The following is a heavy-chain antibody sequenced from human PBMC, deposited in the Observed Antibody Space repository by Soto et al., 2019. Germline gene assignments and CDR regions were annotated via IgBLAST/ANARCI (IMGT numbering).Heavy chain of an antibody. CDR2: IYYSGST. CDR3: ATVDRAMVRVSYYSYYYSMDV. Sequence: SETLSLTCTVSGGSISSSSYYWGWIRQPPGKGLEWIGSIYYSGSTYYNPSLKSRVTISVDTSKNQFSLKLSSVTAADTAVYYCATVDRAMVRVSYYSYYYSMDVWGQGTTVTVSS. D-gene: IGHD5-18*01. CDR1: GGSISSSSYY. V-gene: IGHV4-39*01. J-gene: IGHJ6*02.